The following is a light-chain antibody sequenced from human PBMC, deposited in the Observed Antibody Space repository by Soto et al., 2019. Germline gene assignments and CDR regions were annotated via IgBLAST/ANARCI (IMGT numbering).Light chain of an antibody. Sequence: QSALTQPRSVSGSPGPSVTISCTGTSSDVGDYNYVSWYQQHPGKAPKLLIYAVNMRPSGVPDRFSGSKSGNTASLTISGLQAEDEADYSCCSYAGSYTWVFGGGTKLTVL. CDR2: AVN. CDR3: CSYAGSYTWV. J-gene: IGLJ3*02. CDR1: SSDVGDYNY. V-gene: IGLV2-11*01.